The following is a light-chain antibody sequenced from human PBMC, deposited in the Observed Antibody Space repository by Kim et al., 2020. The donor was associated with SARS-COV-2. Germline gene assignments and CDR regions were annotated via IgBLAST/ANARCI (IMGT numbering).Light chain of an antibody. Sequence: QSALTQPVSVSGSPGQSITISCTGVTSDIGGHNYVSWYQHDPGKAPKLILYDVTNRPSGIPTRFSGSMSGNTASLTISGLQPEDESDYYCTSYTHVNSLDVVFGGGTQRTVL. CDR2: DVT. CDR3: TSYTHVNSLDVV. V-gene: IGLV2-14*03. CDR1: TSDIGGHNY. J-gene: IGLJ2*01.